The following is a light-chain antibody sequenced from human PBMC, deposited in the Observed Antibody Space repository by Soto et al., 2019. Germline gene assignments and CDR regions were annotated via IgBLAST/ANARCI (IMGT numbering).Light chain of an antibody. CDR1: SSDVGAYNY. Sequence: QSVLTQPPSASGSRGQSVTISCTGTSSDVGAYNYVSWYQQHPGKAPKLMIYEVSKRPSGVPDRFSGSKSGNTASLTVSGLQAEDEADYYCSSYTGNRYVFGTGTKLTVL. V-gene: IGLV2-8*01. CDR2: EVS. CDR3: SSYTGNRYV. J-gene: IGLJ1*01.